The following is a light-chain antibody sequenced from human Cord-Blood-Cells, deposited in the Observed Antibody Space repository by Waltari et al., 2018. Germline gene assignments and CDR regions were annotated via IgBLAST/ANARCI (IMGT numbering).Light chain of an antibody. Sequence: EIVLTQSPGTLSLSPGERATLSCRASQSVSSSYLAWDQQKPGQAPRLLIYGASIRATGIPDRFSGSGSGTDFTLTISRLEPEDFAVYYCQQYGSSPQTFGQGTKVEIK. V-gene: IGKV3-20*01. CDR3: QQYGSSPQT. CDR1: QSVSSSY. CDR2: GAS. J-gene: IGKJ1*01.